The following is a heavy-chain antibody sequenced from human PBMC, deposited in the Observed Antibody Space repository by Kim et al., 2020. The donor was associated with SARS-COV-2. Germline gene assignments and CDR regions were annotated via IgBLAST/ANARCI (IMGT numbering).Heavy chain of an antibody. J-gene: IGHJ6*02. V-gene: IGHV3-15*01. Sequence: GGSLRLSCAASGFTFSNAWMSWVRQAPGKGLEWVGRIKSKTDGGTTDYAAPVKGRFTISRDDSKNTLYLQMNSLKTEDTAVYYCTTRGYGDVNYYGMDVWGQGTTVTVSS. CDR1: GFTFSNAW. D-gene: IGHD4-17*01. CDR2: IKSKTDGGTT. CDR3: TTRGYGDVNYYGMDV.